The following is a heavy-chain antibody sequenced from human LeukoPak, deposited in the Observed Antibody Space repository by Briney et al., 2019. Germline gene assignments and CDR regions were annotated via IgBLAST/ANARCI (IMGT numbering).Heavy chain of an antibody. CDR1: GGSISSGDYY. J-gene: IGHJ4*02. CDR3: ARGLVATKRFDY. CDR2: IYYSGST. D-gene: IGHD5-12*01. Sequence: SQTLSLTCTVSGGSISSGDYYWSWIRQPPGKGLEWIGYIYYSGSTNYNPSLKSRVTMSIDTSKNQFSLKLSSVTAADTAVYYCARGLVATKRFDYWGQGTLVTVSS. V-gene: IGHV4-30-4*01.